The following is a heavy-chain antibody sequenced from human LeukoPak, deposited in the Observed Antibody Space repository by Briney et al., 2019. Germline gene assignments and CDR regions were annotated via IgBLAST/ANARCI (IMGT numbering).Heavy chain of an antibody. CDR1: GFTFSSYS. D-gene: IGHD3-9*01. Sequence: GGSLRLSCAASGFTFSSYSMNWVRQAPGKGLEWVSSISSSSSYIYYADSVKGRFTISRDNAKNSLYLQMNSLRAEDTAVYYCAKMPRGFDWLSPPGDYWGQGTLVTVSS. J-gene: IGHJ4*02. V-gene: IGHV3-21*01. CDR2: ISSSSSYI. CDR3: AKMPRGFDWLSPPGDY.